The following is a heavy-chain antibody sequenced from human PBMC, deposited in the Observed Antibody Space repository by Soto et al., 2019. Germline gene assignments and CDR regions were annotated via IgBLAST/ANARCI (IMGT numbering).Heavy chain of an antibody. J-gene: IGHJ4*02. Sequence: EIQLVESGGGLVQPGGSLRLSCAASGFTFDDYGMHWVRQVPGKGLEWVAGINWNSNSIRYVDSVKGRFTISRDNGKNSLYLQMNSLKPDDTAMYYCAKIGSSIFRVVDYFDSWGQGTLLTVSS. D-gene: IGHD3-3*01. V-gene: IGHV3-9*01. CDR2: INWNSNSI. CDR1: GFTFDDYG. CDR3: AKIGSSIFRVVDYFDS.